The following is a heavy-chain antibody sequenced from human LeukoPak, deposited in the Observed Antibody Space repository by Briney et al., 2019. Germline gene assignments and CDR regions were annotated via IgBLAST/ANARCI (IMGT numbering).Heavy chain of an antibody. J-gene: IGHJ6*03. CDR1: GFTFSSYG. D-gene: IGHD3-22*01. CDR2: ISGSGGST. V-gene: IGHV3-23*01. CDR3: ARAQTGGETYYYDSSGYPYYYYYYMDV. Sequence: PGGSLRLSCAASGFTFSSYGMSWVRQAPGKGLEWVSAISGSGGSTYYADSVKGRFTISRDNSKNTLYLQMNSLRAEDTAVYYCARAQTGGETYYYDSSGYPYYYYYYMDVWGKGTTVTISS.